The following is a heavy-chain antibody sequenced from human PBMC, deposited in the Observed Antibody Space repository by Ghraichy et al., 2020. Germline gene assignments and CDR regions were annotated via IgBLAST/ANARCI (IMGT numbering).Heavy chain of an antibody. CDR1: GFTFSSYA. Sequence: GGSLRLSCAASGFTFSSYAMSWVRQAPGKGLEWVSAISGSGGSTYYADSVKGRFTISRDNSKNTLYLQMNSLRAEDTAVYYCAKDQGVYYGSGRNNWFDPWGQGTLVTVSS. CDR2: ISGSGGST. CDR3: AKDQGVYYGSGRNNWFDP. V-gene: IGHV3-23*01. J-gene: IGHJ5*02. D-gene: IGHD3-10*01.